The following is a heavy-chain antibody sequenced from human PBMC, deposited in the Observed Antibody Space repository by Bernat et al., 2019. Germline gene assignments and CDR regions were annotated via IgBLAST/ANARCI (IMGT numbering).Heavy chain of an antibody. D-gene: IGHD2-15*01. J-gene: IGHJ4*02. CDR1: GFTFSDYH. V-gene: IGHV3-11*05. CDR2: ISSSSSYT. Sequence: QVQLVESGGGLVKPGGSLRLSCAASGFTFSDYHMSWIRQAPGKGLEWVSYISSSSSYTNYADSVKGRFTISRDNAKNSLYLQMNSLRAEDTAVYYCARARGYCSGGSCYYDFDYWGQGTLVTVSS. CDR3: ARARGYCSGGSCYYDFDY.